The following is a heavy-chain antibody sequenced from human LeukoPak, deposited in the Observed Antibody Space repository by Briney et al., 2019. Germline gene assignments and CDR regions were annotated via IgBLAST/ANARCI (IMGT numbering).Heavy chain of an antibody. D-gene: IGHD2-2*01. CDR3: ARGHYVVVPAADDAFDI. CDR2: IYYSGST. J-gene: IGHJ3*02. Sequence: SSETLSLTCTVSGGSISSYYWSWIRQPPGKGLEWIGYIYYSGSTNYNPSLKSRVTISVDTSKNQFSLKLSSVTAADTAVYYCARGHYVVVPAADDAFDIWGQGTMVTVSS. CDR1: GGSISSYY. V-gene: IGHV4-59*01.